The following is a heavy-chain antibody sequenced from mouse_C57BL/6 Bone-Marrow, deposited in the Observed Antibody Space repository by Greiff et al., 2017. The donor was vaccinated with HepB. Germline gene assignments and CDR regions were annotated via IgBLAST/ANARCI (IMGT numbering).Heavy chain of an antibody. Sequence: VQLQESGAELVRPGTSVKMSCKASGYTFTNYWIGWAKQRPGHGLEWIGDIYPGGGYTNYNEKFKGKATLTADKSSSTAYMQFSSLTSEDAAIYYCARGGEGVDYWGQGTTLTVSS. D-gene: IGHD3-3*01. CDR1: GYTFTNYW. CDR2: IYPGGGYT. J-gene: IGHJ2*01. CDR3: ARGGEGVDY. V-gene: IGHV1-63*01.